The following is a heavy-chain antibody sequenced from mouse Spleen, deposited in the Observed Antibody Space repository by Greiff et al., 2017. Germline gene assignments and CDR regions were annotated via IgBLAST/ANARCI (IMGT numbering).Heavy chain of an antibody. CDR2: IDPETGGT. D-gene: IGHD1-1*01. V-gene: IGHV1-15*01. CDR1: GYTFTDYE. Sequence: QVQLQQSGAELVRPGASVTLSCKASGYTFTDYEMHWVKQTPVHGLEWIGAIDPETGGTAYNQKFKGKAILTADKSSSTAYMELRSLTSEDSAVYYCTRRVYYYWFAYWGQGTLVTVSA. J-gene: IGHJ3*01. CDR3: TRRVYYYWFAY.